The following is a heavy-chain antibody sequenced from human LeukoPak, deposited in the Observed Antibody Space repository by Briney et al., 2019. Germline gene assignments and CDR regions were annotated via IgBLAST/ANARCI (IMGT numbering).Heavy chain of an antibody. CDR2: IYYSGST. D-gene: IGHD2-2*01. CDR3: ARDPRYCSSTSGVCWFDP. J-gene: IGHJ5*02. V-gene: IGHV4-59*11. Sequence: SETLSLTCTVSGGSISSHYWSWIRQPPGKGLEWIGYIYYSGSTNYNPPLKSRVTISVDTSKNQFSLKLSSVTAADTAVYYCARDPRYCSSTSGVCWFDPWGQGTLVTVSS. CDR1: GGSISSHY.